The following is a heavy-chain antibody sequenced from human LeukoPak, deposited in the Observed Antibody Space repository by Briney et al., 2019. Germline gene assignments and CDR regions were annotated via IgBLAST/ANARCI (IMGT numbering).Heavy chain of an antibody. D-gene: IGHD2-2*02. CDR3: AKGRGAPGASCYNY. CDR2: LSGGGENI. V-gene: IGHV3-23*01. Sequence: GGSLRLSCAASGFAFSNYAMSWVRQTPGKGLEWVSTLSGGGENIFYADSVKGRFTISRDNSKNTLYLQMNSLRADDTAIYYCAKGRGAPGASCYNYWGQGTPVSVSS. CDR1: GFAFSNYA. J-gene: IGHJ4*02.